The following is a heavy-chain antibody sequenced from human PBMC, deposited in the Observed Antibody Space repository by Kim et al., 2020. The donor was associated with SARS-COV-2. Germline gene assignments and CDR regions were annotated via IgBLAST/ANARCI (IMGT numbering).Heavy chain of an antibody. J-gene: IGHJ6*02. Sequence: GGSLRLSCAASGFIFNTYWMNWVRQAPGKGLEWVANIKKDGSEKYYVDSVKGRFTISRDNAKNSLFLQMDSLRAEDTAVYYCGSSIAAAGLAYYYYRGMDVWGQGTAVSVP. V-gene: IGHV3-7*01. CDR3: GSSIAAAGLAYYYYRGMDV. CDR1: GFIFNTYW. D-gene: IGHD6-13*01. CDR2: IKKDGSEK.